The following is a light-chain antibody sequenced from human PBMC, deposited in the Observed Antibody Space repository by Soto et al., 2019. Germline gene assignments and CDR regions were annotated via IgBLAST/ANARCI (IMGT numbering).Light chain of an antibody. Sequence: QSALTQPASVSGSPGQSITISCTGTSSDFGSYTLVSWYQQHPGKAPKLMIYDVSNRPSGVSYRFSGSKSGNTASLTISGLQADDEADYYCCSYTSSSTFDFGGGTKVTVL. CDR1: SSDFGSYTL. CDR2: DVS. J-gene: IGLJ2*01. CDR3: CSYTSSSTFD. V-gene: IGLV2-14*01.